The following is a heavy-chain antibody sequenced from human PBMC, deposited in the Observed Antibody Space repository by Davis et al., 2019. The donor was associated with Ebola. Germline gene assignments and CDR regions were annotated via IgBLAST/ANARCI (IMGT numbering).Heavy chain of an antibody. V-gene: IGHV1-69*04. J-gene: IGHJ5*02. Sequence: SVKVSCKASGGTFSSYAISWVRQAPGQGLEWMGRIIPILGIANYAQKFQGRVTITADKSTITAYMELSSLRSEDTAVYYCARDDWNQNWFDPWGQGTLVTVSS. CDR2: IIPILGIA. CDR3: ARDDWNQNWFDP. CDR1: GGTFSSYA. D-gene: IGHD1-1*01.